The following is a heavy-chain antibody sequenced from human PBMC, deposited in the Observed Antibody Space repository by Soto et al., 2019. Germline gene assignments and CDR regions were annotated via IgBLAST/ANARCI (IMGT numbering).Heavy chain of an antibody. J-gene: IGHJ3*02. V-gene: IGHV3-64*01. CDR1: GFTFSSYA. CDR2: ISSNGGST. Sequence: PEGSLRLSCAASGFTFSSYAMHWVRQAPGKGLEYVSAISSNGGSTYYANSVKGRFTISRDNSKNTLYLQMGSLRAEDMAVYYCAKNRAHRLITMVRRVMPHDYAVHNWGQWRIVSV. D-gene: IGHD3-10*01. CDR3: AKNRAHRLITMVRRVMPHDYAVHN.